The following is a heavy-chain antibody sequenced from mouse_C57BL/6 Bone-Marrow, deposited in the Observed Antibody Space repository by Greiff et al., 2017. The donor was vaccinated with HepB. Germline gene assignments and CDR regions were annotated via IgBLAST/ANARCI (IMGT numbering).Heavy chain of an antibody. Sequence: EVQLQESGGGLVQPGGSMKLSCAASGFTFSDAWMDWVRQSPEKGLEGVAEIRNKANNHATYYAESVKGRFTISRDDSKSSVYLQMNSLRAEDTGIYYCTREGGFAYWGQGTLVTVSA. J-gene: IGHJ3*01. CDR1: GFTFSDAW. V-gene: IGHV6-6*01. CDR3: TREGGFAY. CDR2: IRNKANNHAT.